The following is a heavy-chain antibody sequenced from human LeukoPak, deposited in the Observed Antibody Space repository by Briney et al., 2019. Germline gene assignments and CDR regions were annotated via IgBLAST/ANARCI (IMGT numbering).Heavy chain of an antibody. CDR2: IKQDGSEK. CDR1: GFTYSSYW. Sequence: GGSLRLSCAASGFTYSSYWMSWVRQAPGKGLEWVANIKQDGSEKYYVDSVKGRFTISRDNAKNSLYLQMNSLRAEDTAVYYCAREGLWFGELNFDYWGQGTLVTVSS. J-gene: IGHJ4*02. D-gene: IGHD3-10*01. V-gene: IGHV3-7*01. CDR3: AREGLWFGELNFDY.